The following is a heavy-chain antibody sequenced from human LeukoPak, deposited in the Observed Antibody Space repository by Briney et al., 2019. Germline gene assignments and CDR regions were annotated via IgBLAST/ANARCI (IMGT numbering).Heavy chain of an antibody. CDR2: IYPGDSDT. D-gene: IGHD3-9*01. V-gene: IGHV5-51*01. CDR1: GYSFTSYW. Sequence: GESLKISCKGSGYSFTSYWIGWVRQMPGKGLEWMGIIYPGDSDTRYSPSFQGQVTISADKSISTAYLQWSSLKASDTAMYYCAKTYYDILTGSDPWGQGTLVTVSS. CDR3: AKTYYDILTGSDP. J-gene: IGHJ5*02.